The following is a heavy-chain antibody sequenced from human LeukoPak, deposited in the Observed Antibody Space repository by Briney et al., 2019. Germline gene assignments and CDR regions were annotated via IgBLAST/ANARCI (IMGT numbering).Heavy chain of an antibody. V-gene: IGHV3-33*01. D-gene: IGHD6-13*01. CDR1: GFTFSSYG. J-gene: IGHJ4*02. CDR3: ARSTGYSSSWHHGY. Sequence: GRSLRLSCAASGFTFSSYGMHWVRQAPGKGLEWVAVIWYDGSNKYYADSVKGRFTISRDNSKNTLYLQMNSLRAEDTAVYYCARSTGYSSSWHHGYWGQGTLVTVSS. CDR2: IWYDGSNK.